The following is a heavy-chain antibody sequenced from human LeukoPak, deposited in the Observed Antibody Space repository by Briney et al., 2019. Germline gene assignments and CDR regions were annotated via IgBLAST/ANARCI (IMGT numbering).Heavy chain of an antibody. CDR1: GGSFSGYY. CDR3: ARVTRIQLWPDI. J-gene: IGHJ3*02. V-gene: IGHV4-59*10. D-gene: IGHD5-18*01. CDR2: IYTSGST. Sequence: SETLSLTCAVYGGSFSGYYWSWIRQPAGKGLEWIGRIYTSGSTNYNPSLKSRVTISVDTSKNQFSLKLSSVTAADTAVYYCARVTRIQLWPDIWGQGTMVTVSS.